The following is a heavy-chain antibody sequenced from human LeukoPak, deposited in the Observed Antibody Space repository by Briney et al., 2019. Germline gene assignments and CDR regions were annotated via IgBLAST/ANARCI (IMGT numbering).Heavy chain of an antibody. D-gene: IGHD2-15*01. V-gene: IGHV4-34*01. CDR2: INHSGST. CDR1: GGSFSGYY. Sequence: SEALSLTCAVYGGSFSGYYWSWIRQPPGKGLEWIGEINHSGSTNYNPSLKSRVTISVDTSKNQFSLKLSSVTAADTAVYYCARGYRSRYVTVAGAFDIWGQGTMVTVSS. CDR3: ARGYRSRYVTVAGAFDI. J-gene: IGHJ3*02.